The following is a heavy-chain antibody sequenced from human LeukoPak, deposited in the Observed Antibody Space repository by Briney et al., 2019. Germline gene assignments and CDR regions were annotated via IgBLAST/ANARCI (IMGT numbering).Heavy chain of an antibody. J-gene: IGHJ4*02. Sequence: PGGSLRLSCAASGFTFSSYSKNWVRQAPGKGLEWVSYISTSSSSIYYADSVKGRFTISRDNAKNSLYLQMNSLRAEDTAVYYCARDPARYCSSTSCQRGYWGQGTLVTVSS. CDR1: GFTFSSYS. CDR2: ISTSSSSI. CDR3: ARDPARYCSSTSCQRGY. D-gene: IGHD2-2*01. V-gene: IGHV3-48*01.